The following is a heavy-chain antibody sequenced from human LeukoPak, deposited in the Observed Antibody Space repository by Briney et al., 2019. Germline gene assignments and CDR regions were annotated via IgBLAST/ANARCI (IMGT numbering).Heavy chain of an antibody. CDR1: GVTFSTFA. D-gene: IGHD1-26*01. CDR2: INPNSGGT. Sequence: GASVKVSCKASGVTFSTFAISWVRQAPGQGLEWMGWINPNSGGTNYAQKFQGRVTMTRDTSISTAYMELSRLRSDDTAVYYCARVPVGATIPFDYWGQGTLVTVSS. CDR3: ARVPVGATIPFDY. J-gene: IGHJ4*02. V-gene: IGHV1-2*02.